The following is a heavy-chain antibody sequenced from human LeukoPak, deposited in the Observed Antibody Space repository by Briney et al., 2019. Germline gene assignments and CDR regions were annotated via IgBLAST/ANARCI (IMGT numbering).Heavy chain of an antibody. CDR3: ASVRVD. CDR2: ISYDGSNK. CDR1: GFTFSSYA. D-gene: IGHD3-16*02. J-gene: IGHJ4*02. V-gene: IGHV3-30-3*01. Sequence: GGSLRLSCAASGFTFSSYAMHWVRQAPGKGLEWVAVISYDGSNKYYADSVKGRFTISRDNSKNTLYLQMNSLRAEDTAVYYCASVRVDWGQGTLVTVSS.